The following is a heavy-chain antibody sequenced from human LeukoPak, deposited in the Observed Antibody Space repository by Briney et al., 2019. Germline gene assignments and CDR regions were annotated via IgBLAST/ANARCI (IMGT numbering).Heavy chain of an antibody. J-gene: IGHJ5*02. CDR2: IIPIFGTA. Sequence: SVKVSCKASGGTFSSYAISWVRQAPGQGLEWMGGIIPIFGTANYAQKFQGRVTITADESTSTAYMELSSLRSEDTAVYYCARRQGEDSSSWPHPLLFDPWGQGTLVTVSS. V-gene: IGHV1-69*13. D-gene: IGHD6-13*01. CDR1: GGTFSSYA. CDR3: ARRQGEDSSSWPHPLLFDP.